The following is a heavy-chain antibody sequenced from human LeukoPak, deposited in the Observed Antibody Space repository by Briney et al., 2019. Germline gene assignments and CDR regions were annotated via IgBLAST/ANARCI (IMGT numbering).Heavy chain of an antibody. V-gene: IGHV3-9*01. CDR2: ISWNSGDI. J-gene: IGHJ4*02. CDR3: ARLLRYCSSTSCRLYFDY. D-gene: IGHD2-2*01. Sequence: GGSLRLSCAASRFTFDDYAMHWVRQAPGKGLEWVSGISWNSGDIGYADSVKGRFTISRDNAKNSLYLQMNSLRAEDTAVYYCARLLRYCSSTSCRLYFDYWGQGTLVTVSS. CDR1: RFTFDDYA.